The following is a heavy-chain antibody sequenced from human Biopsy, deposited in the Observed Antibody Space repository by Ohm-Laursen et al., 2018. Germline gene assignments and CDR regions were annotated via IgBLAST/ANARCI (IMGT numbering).Heavy chain of an antibody. D-gene: IGHD2-21*01. CDR3: TRLAYYYYYGMDV. CDR2: IKQDGSEK. Sequence: SLRLSCAASGFTFSSYWMSWVRQAPGKGLEWVANIKQDGSEKDYVDSVKGRFTISRDNAKNSLYLQMNSLRAEDTAVYYCTRLAYYYYYGMDVWGQGTTVTVSS. V-gene: IGHV3-7*01. J-gene: IGHJ6*02. CDR1: GFTFSSYW.